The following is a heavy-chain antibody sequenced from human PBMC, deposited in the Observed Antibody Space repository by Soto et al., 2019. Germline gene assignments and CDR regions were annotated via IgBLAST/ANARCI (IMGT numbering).Heavy chain of an antibody. Sequence: DVPLLESGGGLVQPGGSLRLSCVASGFNLNSYVMSWVRQAPGKGLEWVSGISGSSPYYADSVKGRFTISRDNSKNTLYLQMNSLSAEDTAAYYCARDGAVAGKRYFYGMDVWGQGTTVTVSS. V-gene: IGHV3-23*01. CDR3: ARDGAVAGKRYFYGMDV. CDR1: GFNLNSYV. D-gene: IGHD6-19*01. J-gene: IGHJ6*02. CDR2: ISGSSP.